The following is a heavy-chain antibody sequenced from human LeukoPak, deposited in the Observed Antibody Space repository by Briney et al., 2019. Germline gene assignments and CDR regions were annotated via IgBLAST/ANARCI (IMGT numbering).Heavy chain of an antibody. V-gene: IGHV3-74*01. CDR3: AKDFYYGSGSYFFDY. CDR2: ISFDGST. Sequence: GGSLRLSCAASGFTFSDYWMHWVRQAPGKGLVWVSCISFDGSTTYADSVKGRFTISRDNAKNTVHLQMNSLRAEDTAVYYCAKDFYYGSGSYFFDYWGQGTLVTVSS. D-gene: IGHD3-10*01. J-gene: IGHJ4*02. CDR1: GFTFSDYW.